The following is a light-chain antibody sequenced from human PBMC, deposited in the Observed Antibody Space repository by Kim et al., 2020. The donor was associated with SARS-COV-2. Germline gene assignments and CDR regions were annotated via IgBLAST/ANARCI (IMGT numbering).Light chain of an antibody. V-gene: IGLV3-19*01. CDR3: GSRDNNGPGV. Sequence: AFGQTVRITCLGDSLRKYHASWYQQKPGQAPILVMHDKNNVRPSGVPDRFSGSNSGNTAFLTITGAQVEDEAAYYCGSRDNNGPGVFGGGTQLTVL. J-gene: IGLJ3*02. CDR2: DKN. CDR1: SLRKYH.